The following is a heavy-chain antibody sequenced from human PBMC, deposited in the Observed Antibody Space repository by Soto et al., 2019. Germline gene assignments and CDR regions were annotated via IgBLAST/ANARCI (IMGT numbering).Heavy chain of an antibody. D-gene: IGHD3-10*01. V-gene: IGHV4-59*01. Sequence: SETLSLTCTVSGGSISSYYWSWIRQPPGKGLEWIGYIYYSGSTNYNPSLKSRVTISVDTSKNQFSLKLSSVTAADTAVYYCARADPWNYYYGSGSYYKTVGYYFDYWGQGTLVTVS. CDR3: ARADPWNYYYGSGSYYKTVGYYFDY. J-gene: IGHJ4*02. CDR2: IYYSGST. CDR1: GGSISSYY.